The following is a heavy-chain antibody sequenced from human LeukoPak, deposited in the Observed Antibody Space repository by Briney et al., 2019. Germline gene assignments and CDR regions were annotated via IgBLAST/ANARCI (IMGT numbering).Heavy chain of an antibody. CDR1: GSTVSNTY. CDR2: LYSGGST. Sequence: GGYLRLSCAVSGSTVSNTYVSWVRQAAGKGLEWVTVLYSGGSTYYGDSVKGRFTMSRDNSKNTFYLQMSSLRAEDTAVYYCARHIISSCWYTGFDPWGQGTLVTVSS. J-gene: IGHJ5*02. V-gene: IGHV3-53*01. CDR3: ARHIISSCWYTGFDP. D-gene: IGHD6-19*01.